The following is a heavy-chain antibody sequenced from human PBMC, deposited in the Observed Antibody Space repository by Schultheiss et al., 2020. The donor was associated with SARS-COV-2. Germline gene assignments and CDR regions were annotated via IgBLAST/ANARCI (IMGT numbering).Heavy chain of an antibody. CDR3: ARGYCSSTSCHFDI. J-gene: IGHJ3*02. D-gene: IGHD2-2*01. CDR2: IYYSGST. Sequence: SETLSLTCTVSGDSISSGGYYWSWIRQHPGKGLEWIGYIYYSGSTNYNPSLKSRVTISVDTSKNQFSLKLSSVTAADTAVYYCARGYCSSTSCHFDIWGQGTMVTVSS. V-gene: IGHV4-61*08. CDR1: GDSISSGGYY.